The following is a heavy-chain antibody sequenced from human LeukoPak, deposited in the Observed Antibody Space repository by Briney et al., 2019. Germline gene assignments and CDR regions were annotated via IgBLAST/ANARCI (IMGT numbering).Heavy chain of an antibody. CDR3: ARGPAAYDFWSGSRNWFDP. CDR1: GGSISSGGYS. CDR2: IYHSGST. V-gene: IGHV4-30-2*01. J-gene: IGHJ5*02. D-gene: IGHD3-3*01. Sequence: SETLSLTCAVSGGSISSGGYSWSWIRQPPGKGLEWIVYIYHSGSTYYSPSLKSRVTISVDRSKNQFSLKLSSVTAADTAVYYCARGPAAYDFWSGSRNWFDPWGQGTLVTVSS.